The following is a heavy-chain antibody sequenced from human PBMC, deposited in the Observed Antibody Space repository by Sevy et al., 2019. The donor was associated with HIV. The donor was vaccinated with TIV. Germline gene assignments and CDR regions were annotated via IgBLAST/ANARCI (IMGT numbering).Heavy chain of an antibody. J-gene: IGHJ3*02. CDR3: ARGYTSGWYLVAFNI. Sequence: SETLSPTCTVSGGSISTYYWSWLRQPPGKGLEWIGFVYHSGNTDYNPSLKGRVTISVDTSNNQFSLKLSSVTAADTAVYYCARGYTSGWYLVAFNIWGQGTMVTVSS. CDR2: VYHSGNT. CDR1: GGSISTYY. D-gene: IGHD6-19*01. V-gene: IGHV4-59*12.